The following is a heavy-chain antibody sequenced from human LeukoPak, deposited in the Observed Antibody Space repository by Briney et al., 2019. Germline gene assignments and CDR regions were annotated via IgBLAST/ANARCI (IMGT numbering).Heavy chain of an antibody. CDR3: ATVTDSYASLDY. D-gene: IGHD5-18*01. Sequence: PGGSLRLSCAASGFTFSRYAMIWVPQAPGKGLEWVSAISGSGGSTYYADSVKGRFTISRDNSKNTLYLQMNSQRAEDTAVYYCATVTDSYASLDYWGQGTLVTVSS. J-gene: IGHJ4*02. V-gene: IGHV3-23*01. CDR2: ISGSGGST. CDR1: GFTFSRYA.